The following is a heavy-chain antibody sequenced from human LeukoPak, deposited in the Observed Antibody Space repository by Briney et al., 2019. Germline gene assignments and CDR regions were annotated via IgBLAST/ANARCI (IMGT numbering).Heavy chain of an antibody. J-gene: IGHJ4*02. CDR1: GFTFSSYT. V-gene: IGHV3-48*01. CDR3: ARDSGFWSGYYPSLFDY. D-gene: IGHD3-3*01. Sequence: PGGSLRLSCAASGFTFSSYTMNWVRQTPGKGLEWVSYIGSSFSTTYYADSVMGRFTISRDNAKNSLFLQMNSLRAEDTAVYYCARDSGFWSGYYPSLFDYWGQGTLVTVSS. CDR2: IGSSFSTT.